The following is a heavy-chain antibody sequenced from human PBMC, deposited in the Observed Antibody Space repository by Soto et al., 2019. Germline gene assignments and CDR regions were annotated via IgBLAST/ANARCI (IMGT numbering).Heavy chain of an antibody. CDR2: INPNSGGT. CDR3: ARGSHEDSSGYYPTREFGMDV. Sequence: GASVKVSCKASGYTFTGYYMHWVRQAPGQGLEWMGWINPNSGGTNYAQKFQGWVTMTRDTSISTAYMELSRLRSDDTAVYYCARGSHEDSSGYYPTREFGMDVWGQGTKVTVSS. J-gene: IGHJ6*02. CDR1: GYTFTGYY. V-gene: IGHV1-2*04. D-gene: IGHD3-22*01.